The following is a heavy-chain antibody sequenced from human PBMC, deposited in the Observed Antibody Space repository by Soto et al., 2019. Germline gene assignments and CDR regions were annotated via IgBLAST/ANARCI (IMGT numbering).Heavy chain of an antibody. CDR1: GYRFSNYW. Sequence: PGESLKISCQASGYRFSNYWITWVRQTPGKGLEWMGTIDPNDYYSNNSPSFQGHVTISADTSINTAYLHWSSLKASDTAIYYCGRLFSGPKEEYNAYSFYGLDVWGQGTTVTVS. V-gene: IGHV5-10-1*01. D-gene: IGHD1-1*01. CDR3: GRLFSGPKEEYNAYSFYGLDV. J-gene: IGHJ6*02. CDR2: IDPNDYYS.